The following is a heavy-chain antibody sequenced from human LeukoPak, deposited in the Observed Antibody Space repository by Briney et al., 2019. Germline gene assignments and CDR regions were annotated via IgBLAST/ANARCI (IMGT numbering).Heavy chain of an antibody. CDR3: ARETDYGDYYYYYYMDV. CDR2: IYTSGST. J-gene: IGHJ6*03. V-gene: IGHV4-4*07. Sequence: SETLSLTCAVYGGSFSGYYWSWIRQPAGKGLEWIGRIYTSGSTNYNPSLKSRVTMSVDTSKNQFSLKLSSVTAADTAVYYCARETDYGDYYYYYYMDVWGKGTTVTVSS. CDR1: GGSFSGYY. D-gene: IGHD4-17*01.